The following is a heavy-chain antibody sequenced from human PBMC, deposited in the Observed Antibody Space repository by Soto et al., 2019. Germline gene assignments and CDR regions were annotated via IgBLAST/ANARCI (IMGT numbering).Heavy chain of an antibody. CDR2: ISYDGSNK. CDR1: GFTFSSYG. Sequence: QVQLVESGGGVVQPGRSLRLSCAASGFTFSSYGMHWVRQAPGKGLEWVAVISYDGSNKYYADSVKGRFTISRDNSKNTLYLQMNSLRAEDTAVYYCAKEESSSGMDFWGQGTTVTVSS. V-gene: IGHV3-30*18. CDR3: AKEESSSGMDF. D-gene: IGHD2-2*01. J-gene: IGHJ6*02.